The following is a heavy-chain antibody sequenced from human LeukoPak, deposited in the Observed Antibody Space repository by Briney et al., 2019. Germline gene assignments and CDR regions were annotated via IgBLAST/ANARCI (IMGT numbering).Heavy chain of an antibody. CDR2: IYYSGST. J-gene: IGHJ3*02. CDR3: AVHYDILTGYYKYGAFDI. V-gene: IGHV4-39*01. D-gene: IGHD3-9*01. Sequence: PSETLSLTCTVSGGSISSSSYYWGWIRQPPGKGLEWIGSIYYSGSTYYNPSLKSRVTISVDTSKNQFSLKLSSVTAADTAVYYCAVHYDILTGYYKYGAFDIWGQGTMVNVSS. CDR1: GGSISSSSYY.